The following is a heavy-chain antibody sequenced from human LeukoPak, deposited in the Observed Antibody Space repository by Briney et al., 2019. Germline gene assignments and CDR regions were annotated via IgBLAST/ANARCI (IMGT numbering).Heavy chain of an antibody. CDR3: ARAHRTFIAAPYDY. Sequence: GGSLRLSCAASGFTFSSYAMHWVRQAPGKGLEWVAVISYDGSNKYYADSVKGRFTISRDNSKNTLYLQMNSLRAEDTAVFYCARAHRTFIAAPYDYWGQGTLVTVSS. CDR1: GFTFSSYA. CDR2: ISYDGSNK. J-gene: IGHJ4*02. V-gene: IGHV3-30*01. D-gene: IGHD6-25*01.